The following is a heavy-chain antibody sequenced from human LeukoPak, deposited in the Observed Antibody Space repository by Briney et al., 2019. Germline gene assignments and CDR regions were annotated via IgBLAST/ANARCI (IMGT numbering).Heavy chain of an antibody. V-gene: IGHV4-59*10. J-gene: IGHJ4*02. CDR1: GGSFSGHY. D-gene: IGHD3-22*01. Sequence: SETLSLTCAVYGGSFSGHYWTWIRQPAGKGLEWIGRIYTSGSTNYNPSLKSRVTMSVDTSKNQFSLNLSSVTAADTAVYYCARTPENRYYYDSSGHFDYWGQGTLVTVSS. CDR3: ARTPENRYYYDSSGHFDY. CDR2: IYTSGST.